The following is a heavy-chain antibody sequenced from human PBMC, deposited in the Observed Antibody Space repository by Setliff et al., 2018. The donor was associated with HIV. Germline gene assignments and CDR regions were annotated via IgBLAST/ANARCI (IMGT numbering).Heavy chain of an antibody. D-gene: IGHD2-15*01. CDR1: GFIFGTYA. V-gene: IGHV3-9*01. Sequence: GGSLRLSCAGSGFIFGTYAMYWVRQAPGKGLEWVSGINWNGEMTAYADSARGRFTVSRDNARKSLYLQVSSLRPEDTAVYYCASARIPTGGMSTSFDYWGQGTPVTVSS. J-gene: IGHJ4*02. CDR2: INWNGEMT. CDR3: ASARIPTGGMSTSFDY.